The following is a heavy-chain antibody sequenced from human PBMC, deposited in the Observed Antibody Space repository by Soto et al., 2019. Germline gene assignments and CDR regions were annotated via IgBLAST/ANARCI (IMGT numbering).Heavy chain of an antibody. J-gene: IGHJ5*02. CDR2: IIPIFGTA. CDR1: GGTFSSYA. D-gene: IGHD2-2*02. V-gene: IGHV1-69*13. CDR3: ARGGPGAALVAAVIVYNWFGP. Sequence: SVKVSCKASGGTFSSYAISWVRQAPGQGLEWMGGIIPIFGTANYAQKFQGRVTITADESTSTAYMELSSLRSQDTAVYYCARGGPGAALVAAVIVYNWFGPWGQGTLVTVSS.